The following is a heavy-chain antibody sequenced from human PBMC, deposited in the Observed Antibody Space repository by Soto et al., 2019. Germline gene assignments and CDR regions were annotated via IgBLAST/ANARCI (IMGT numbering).Heavy chain of an antibody. D-gene: IGHD6-13*01. V-gene: IGHV4-59*01. CDR2: IHSNVNT. Sequence: PSETLSLTCTVSGGSLSTYYWSWIRQPPGKGLEWIGYIHSNVNTNYNPSLKSRLTMSIDTSKTQFSLEVTSVTAADTAVYYCARSWGISTSPPYYFDFWGQGTLVRVSS. J-gene: IGHJ4*02. CDR3: ARSWGISTSPPYYFDF. CDR1: GGSLSTYY.